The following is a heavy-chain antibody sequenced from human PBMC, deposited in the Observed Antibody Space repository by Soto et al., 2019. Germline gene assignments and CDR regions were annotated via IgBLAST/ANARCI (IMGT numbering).Heavy chain of an antibody. D-gene: IGHD4-17*01. V-gene: IGHV1-8*01. CDR3: ARTLYGAQFASSYNDL. CDR2: MNPNSGNT. Sequence: ASVKVSCKASGYTFTSYDINWVRQATGQGLEWMGWMNPNSGNTGYAQKFQGRVTMTRNTSISTAYMELSSLRSEDTAVYYCARTLYGAQFASSYNDLWGQGTLVTVSS. J-gene: IGHJ5*02. CDR1: GYTFTSYD.